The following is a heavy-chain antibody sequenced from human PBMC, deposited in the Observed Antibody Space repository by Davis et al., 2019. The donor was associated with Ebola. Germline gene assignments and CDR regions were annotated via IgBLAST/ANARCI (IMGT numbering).Heavy chain of an antibody. CDR3: ASRPADTFYYGVFDY. CDR1: GFIFSSYW. D-gene: IGHD3-3*01. J-gene: IGHJ4*02. Sequence: GESLKISCAASGFIFSSYWMTWVRQSPGKGLEWVANTKQDGSEKYYVDSVKGRFTISRDNAKNSLYLQMNSLRGEDTAVYYCASRPADTFYYGVFDYWGQGALVTVSS. V-gene: IGHV3-7*03. CDR2: TKQDGSEK.